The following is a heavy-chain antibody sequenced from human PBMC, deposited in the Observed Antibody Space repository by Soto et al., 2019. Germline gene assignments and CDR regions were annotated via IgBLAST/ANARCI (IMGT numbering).Heavy chain of an antibody. CDR1: GFSFSGSW. Sequence: GGSLRLSCAASGFSFSGSWMSWVRQAPGRGLEFVANINQDGSVKNEVDSVKGRFTISRDDAKNSVYLQMNGLRDEDSGVYYCARDPAYSSFDYWGQGTLVTVSS. D-gene: IGHD6-13*01. J-gene: IGHJ4*02. CDR2: INQDGSVK. CDR3: ARDPAYSSFDY. V-gene: IGHV3-7*01.